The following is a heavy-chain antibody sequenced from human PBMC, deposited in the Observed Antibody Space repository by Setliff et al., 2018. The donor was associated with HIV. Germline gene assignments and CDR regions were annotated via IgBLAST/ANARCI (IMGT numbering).Heavy chain of an antibody. CDR3: ARGTKGSRWSVTRINWFDT. D-gene: IGHD6-13*01. CDR1: GGSFRGYY. Sequence: SATLSLTCAVYGGSFRGYYWNWIRQSPDKGLEWIGEIDHSGSTNYNPSLRSRVIMSADTPKSQFSLNLTSLTAGDTAVYYCARGTKGSRWSVTRINWFDTWGQGTRVTVSA. CDR2: IDHSGST. J-gene: IGHJ5*02. V-gene: IGHV4-34*01.